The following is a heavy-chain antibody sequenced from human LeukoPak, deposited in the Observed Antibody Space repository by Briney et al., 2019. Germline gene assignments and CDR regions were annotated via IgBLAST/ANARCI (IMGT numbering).Heavy chain of an antibody. Sequence: QVQLQESGPGLVKPSQTLSLTCTVSGGSISSGSYYWSWIWQPAGKGLEWIGRIYTSGSTNYNPSLKSRVTISVDTSKNQFSLKLSSVTAADTAVYYCARELGIKEGYFDYWGQGTLVTVSS. CDR2: IYTSGST. CDR3: ARELGIKEGYFDY. J-gene: IGHJ4*02. V-gene: IGHV4-61*02. CDR1: GGSISSGSYY. D-gene: IGHD7-27*01.